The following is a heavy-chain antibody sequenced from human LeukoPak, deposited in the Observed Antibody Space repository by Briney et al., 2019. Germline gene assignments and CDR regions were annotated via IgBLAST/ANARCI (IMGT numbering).Heavy chain of an antibody. V-gene: IGHV3-30*04. CDR3: AKDSEGGYYYDSSGPYPHYYYYYGMDV. CDR1: GFTFSSYA. J-gene: IGHJ6*02. CDR2: ISYDGSNK. Sequence: GGSLRLSCAASGFTFSSYAMHWVGQAPGKGLEWVAVISYDGSNKYYADSVKGRFTISRDNSKNTLYLQMNSLRAEDTAVYYCAKDSEGGYYYDSSGPYPHYYYYYGMDVWGQGTTVTVSS. D-gene: IGHD3-22*01.